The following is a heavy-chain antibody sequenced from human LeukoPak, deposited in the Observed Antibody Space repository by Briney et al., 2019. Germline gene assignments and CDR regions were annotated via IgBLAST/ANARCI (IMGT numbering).Heavy chain of an antibody. CDR1: GYTFTNYW. J-gene: IGHJ4*02. V-gene: IGHV5-51*01. CDR3: ARHRRVAGSRSGYFDY. Sequence: GESLKISCKGSGYTFTNYWIGWVRQMPGKGLEWMGIISPGDSDTTYSPSFQGQVTISADKSISTAYLQWSSLKASDTAMYYCARHRRVAGSRSGYFDYWGQGTLVTVSS. CDR2: ISPGDSDT. D-gene: IGHD6-19*01.